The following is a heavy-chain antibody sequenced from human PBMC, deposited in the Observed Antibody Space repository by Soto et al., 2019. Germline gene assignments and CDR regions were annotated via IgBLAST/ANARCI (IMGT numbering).Heavy chain of an antibody. CDR3: ARDVVRSTAVDS. J-gene: IGHJ4*02. D-gene: IGHD4-17*01. V-gene: IGHV1-69*01. CDR2: IIPIFTRT. CDR1: GGTFSTSS. Sequence: QLQLVQSGTEVKEPGSSVKVSCKASGGTFSTSSFVWVRQGPGQGLEWMGGIIPIFTRTNFAQKFQGRVTFSADESTRTTYMELRSLTSEATAIYYCARDVVRSTAVDSWGQGTLVTVSS.